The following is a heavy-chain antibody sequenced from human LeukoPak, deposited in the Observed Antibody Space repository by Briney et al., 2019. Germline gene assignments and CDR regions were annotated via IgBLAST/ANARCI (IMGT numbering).Heavy chain of an antibody. CDR3: ATTRGYSYGYGMDV. Sequence: SQTLSLTCTVSGGSTSSYYWSWIRHPPGKGLEWIGYIYYSGSTNYNPSLKSRVTISVDTSKNQFSLKPSSVTAADTAVYYCATTRGYSYGYGMDVWGKGTTVTVSS. V-gene: IGHV4-59*08. D-gene: IGHD5-18*01. CDR2: IYYSGST. CDR1: GGSTSSYY. J-gene: IGHJ6*03.